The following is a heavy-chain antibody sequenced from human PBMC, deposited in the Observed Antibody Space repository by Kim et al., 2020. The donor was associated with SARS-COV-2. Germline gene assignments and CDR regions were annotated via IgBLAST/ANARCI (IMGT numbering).Heavy chain of an antibody. D-gene: IGHD6-25*01. J-gene: IGHJ4*02. CDR3: AKDDSSGFDY. CDR2: ST. Sequence: STYYADSVKGRFTISRDNSKNTLYLQMNSLRAEDTAVYYCAKDDSSGFDYWGQGTLVTVSS. V-gene: IGHV3-23*01.